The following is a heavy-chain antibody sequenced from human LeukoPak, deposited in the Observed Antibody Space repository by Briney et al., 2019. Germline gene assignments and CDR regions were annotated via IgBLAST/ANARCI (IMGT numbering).Heavy chain of an antibody. Sequence: SETLSLTCTVSGGSISSYYWSWIRQPPGKGLEWIGYIYYSGSTNYNPSLKSRVTISVDTSKNQFSLKLSSVTAADTAVYYCARDALYGPGYFDYWGQGTLVTVSS. D-gene: IGHD3-10*01. CDR2: IYYSGST. CDR3: ARDALYGPGYFDY. V-gene: IGHV4-59*01. CDR1: GGSISSYY. J-gene: IGHJ4*02.